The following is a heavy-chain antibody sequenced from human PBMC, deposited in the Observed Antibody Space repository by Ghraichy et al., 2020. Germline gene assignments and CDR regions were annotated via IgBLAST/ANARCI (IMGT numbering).Heavy chain of an antibody. CDR2: IKQDGSEK. J-gene: IGHJ3*02. CDR1: GFTFSSYW. D-gene: IGHD1-26*01. CDR3: ARDESGSYYVHPSDAFDI. Sequence: GGSLRLSCAASGFTFSSYWMSWVRQAPGKGLEWVANIKQDGSEKYYVDSVKGRFTISRDNAKNSLYLQMNSLRAEDTAVYYCARDESGSYYVHPSDAFDIWGQGTMVTVSS. V-gene: IGHV3-7*01.